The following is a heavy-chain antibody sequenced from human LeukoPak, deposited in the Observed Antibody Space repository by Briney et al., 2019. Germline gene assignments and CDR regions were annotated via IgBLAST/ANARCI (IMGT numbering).Heavy chain of an antibody. CDR2: IHYTGGT. CDR3: ARGNILSGYCFDF. Sequence: SETLSLTCAVYGGSISGYFWSWIRQPPGKGLEWVGEIHYTGGTSYNPSLKSRATISIDTSKNQLSLKLSSVTAADTAVYYCARGNILSGYCFDFWGQGALVTVSS. V-gene: IGHV4-34*01. CDR1: GGSISGYF. D-gene: IGHD3-9*01. J-gene: IGHJ4*02.